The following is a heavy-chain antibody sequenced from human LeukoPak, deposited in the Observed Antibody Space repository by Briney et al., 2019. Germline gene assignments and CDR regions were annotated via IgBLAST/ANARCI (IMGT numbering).Heavy chain of an antibody. Sequence: SETLSLTCTVSGGSISSYYWSWIRQPPGKGLEWIGYIYYSGSTNYNPSLKSRATISVDTSKNQFSLKLSSVTAADTAVYYCARDYYDSSGPYYYYYMDVWGKGTTVTVSS. V-gene: IGHV4-59*01. CDR2: IYYSGST. J-gene: IGHJ6*03. D-gene: IGHD3-22*01. CDR1: GGSISSYY. CDR3: ARDYYDSSGPYYYYYMDV.